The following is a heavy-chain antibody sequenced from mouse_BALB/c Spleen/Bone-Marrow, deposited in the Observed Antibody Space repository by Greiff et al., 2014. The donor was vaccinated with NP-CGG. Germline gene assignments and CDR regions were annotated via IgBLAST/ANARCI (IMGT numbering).Heavy chain of an antibody. CDR1: GFSLTDYG. CDR2: VWGGGIT. D-gene: IGHD1-1*01. CDR3: AKHDTTVVVDY. J-gene: IGHJ2*01. Sequence: VQVVESGPGLVAPSQSLSITCTVSGFSLTDYGVSWIRQPPGKGLEWLGVVWGGGITYYNSTLKSRLSITKDNSKSQVFLKMNSLQTDDTATYYCAKHDTTVVVDYWGQGTTLTVSS. V-gene: IGHV2-6-5*01.